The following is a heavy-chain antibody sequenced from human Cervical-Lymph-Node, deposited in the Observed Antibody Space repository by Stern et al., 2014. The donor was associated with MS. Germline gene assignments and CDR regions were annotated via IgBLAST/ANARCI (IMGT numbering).Heavy chain of an antibody. J-gene: IGHJ4*02. D-gene: IGHD6-13*01. CDR1: GGPFSSYA. V-gene: IGHV1-69*14. CDR3: ARIAAADSTGGY. CDR2: IIPMFPIA. Sequence: QVQLVQSGAEVKKPGSSVKVSCKASGGPFSSYAISWVRQAPGQGLEWMGGIIPMFPIAHYAQKFQGRVTITADKSTSTAYMELSSLRSEDTAVYYCARIAAADSTGGYWGQGTLVTVSS.